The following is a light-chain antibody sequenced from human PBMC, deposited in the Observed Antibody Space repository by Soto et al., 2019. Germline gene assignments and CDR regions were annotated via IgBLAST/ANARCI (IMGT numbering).Light chain of an antibody. CDR1: NIGSKS. Sequence: SYELTQPPSVSVAPGQTATITCGGDNIGSKSVHWYQQKPGQAPVLVVYDGSDRPSGIPERFSGSNSGNMATLSISRVEAGDEADYYCQVWDRSSDRVVFGGGTKVTVL. CDR2: DGS. CDR3: QVWDRSSDRVV. V-gene: IGLV3-21*02. J-gene: IGLJ2*01.